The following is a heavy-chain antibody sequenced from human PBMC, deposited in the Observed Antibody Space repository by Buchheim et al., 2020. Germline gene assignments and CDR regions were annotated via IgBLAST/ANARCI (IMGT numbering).Heavy chain of an antibody. V-gene: IGHV3-30*18. J-gene: IGHJ6*02. CDR3: AKDLKVESHYYYGMDV. D-gene: IGHD1-1*01. CDR2: ISYDGSNK. CDR1: GFTFSSYG. Sequence: QVQLVESGGGVVQPGRSLRLSCAASGFTFSSYGMHWVRQAPGKGLEWVAVISYDGSNKYYADSVKGRFTISRDNSKNTLYLQMNSLRAEDTAVYYCAKDLKVESHYYYGMDVWGQGTT.